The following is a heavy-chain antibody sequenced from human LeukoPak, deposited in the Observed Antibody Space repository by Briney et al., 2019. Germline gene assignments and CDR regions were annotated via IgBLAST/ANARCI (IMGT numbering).Heavy chain of an antibody. CDR2: VSRSGGST. CDR1: GFIFSSYA. Sequence: PGGSLRLSCAASGFIFSSYAMSWVRQAPGKGLEWVSAVSRSGGSTYHADSVKGRFTISRDNSKSMLFLQMNSLRADDTAVYYCAKTIVPTRNYDYYCGMDVWGQGTTVTVSS. CDR3: AKTIVPTRNYDYYCGMDV. J-gene: IGHJ6*02. V-gene: IGHV3-23*01. D-gene: IGHD1-14*01.